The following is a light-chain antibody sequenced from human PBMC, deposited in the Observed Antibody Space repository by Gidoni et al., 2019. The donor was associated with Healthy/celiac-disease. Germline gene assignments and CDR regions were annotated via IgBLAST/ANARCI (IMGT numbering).Light chain of an antibody. J-gene: IGLJ2*01. V-gene: IGLV1-44*01. Sequence: QSVLTQPPSASGTPGQRVTISCSGSSSNIGPNTVNWYQQLPGTAPKLLIYNNNQRPSGVPDRFSGSKSGTSASLAISGLQSEDEADYYCAAGDGSLNGLVFGGGTKLTVL. CDR2: NNN. CDR3: AAGDGSLNGLV. CDR1: SSNIGPNT.